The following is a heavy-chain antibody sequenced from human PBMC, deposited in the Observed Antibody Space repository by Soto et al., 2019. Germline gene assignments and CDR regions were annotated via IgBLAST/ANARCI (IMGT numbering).Heavy chain of an antibody. Sequence: ASVKVSCKASGYTFSSYAMHWVRRAPGQRLEWMGWINAGNGNTKYSQKFQGRVTITRDTSASTAYMELSSLRSEDTAVYYCAREGYSSGWTYYFDYWGQGTLVTVSS. J-gene: IGHJ4*02. V-gene: IGHV1-3*01. CDR3: AREGYSSGWTYYFDY. D-gene: IGHD6-19*01. CDR1: GYTFSSYA. CDR2: INAGNGNT.